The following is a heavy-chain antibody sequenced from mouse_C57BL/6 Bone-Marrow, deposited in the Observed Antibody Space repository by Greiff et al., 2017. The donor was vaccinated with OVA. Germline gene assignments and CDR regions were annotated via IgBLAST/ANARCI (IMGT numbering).Heavy chain of an antibody. CDR1: GFSLTSYG. V-gene: IGHV2-2*01. J-gene: IGHJ1*03. CDR2: IWSGGST. D-gene: IGHD2-1*01. Sequence: VQLVESGPGLVQPSQSLSITCTVSGFSLTSYGVHWVRQSPGKGLEWLGVIWSGGSTDYNAAFISRLSISKDNSKSQVFFKMNSLQADDTAIYYCARSLWGNYFWPWYFDVWGTGTTVTVSS. CDR3: ARSLWGNYFWPWYFDV.